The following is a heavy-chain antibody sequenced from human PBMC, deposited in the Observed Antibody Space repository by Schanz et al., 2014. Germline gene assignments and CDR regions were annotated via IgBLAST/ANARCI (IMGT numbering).Heavy chain of an antibody. CDR3: ARDKGGYYPFDY. V-gene: IGHV3-7*01. CDR2: IKQDGSEK. Sequence: EVQLVESGGGLVQPGESLRLSCAASGFSFSNYWMSWVRQAPGKGLEWVANIKQDGSEKYYVDSVKGRFTISRDNAKKSLYLQMNSLTADDTAVYYCARDKGGYYPFDYWGRGTLVTVSS. D-gene: IGHD3-3*01. J-gene: IGHJ4*02. CDR1: GFSFSNYW.